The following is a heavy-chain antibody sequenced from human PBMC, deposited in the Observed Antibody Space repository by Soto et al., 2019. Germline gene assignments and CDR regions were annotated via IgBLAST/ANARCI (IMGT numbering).Heavy chain of an antibody. V-gene: IGHV3-30*18. CDR2: ISYDGSNK. CDR3: AKDRDPYGMDV. Sequence: QVQLVESGGGVVQPGRSLRLSCAASGFTFSSYGMHWVRQAPGKGLEWVAVISYDGSNKYYADSVKGRFTISRDNSKNTLYLQMNSLRAEDTAAYYCAKDRDPYGMDVWGQGTTVTVSS. J-gene: IGHJ6*02. CDR1: GFTFSSYG.